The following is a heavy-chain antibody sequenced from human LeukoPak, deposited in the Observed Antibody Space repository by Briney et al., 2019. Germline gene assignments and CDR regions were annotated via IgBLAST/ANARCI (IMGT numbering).Heavy chain of an antibody. CDR2: IIPIFGTA. D-gene: IGHD2-15*01. J-gene: IGHJ4*02. CDR1: GGTFSSYA. V-gene: IGHV1-69*05. CDR3: ARGLGAATKAADY. Sequence: GASVKVSCKASGGTFSSYAISWVRQAPGQGLEWMGGIIPIFGTANYAQKFQGRVTITTDESTSTAYMELSSLRSEDTAVYYCARGLGAATKAADYWGQGTLVTVSS.